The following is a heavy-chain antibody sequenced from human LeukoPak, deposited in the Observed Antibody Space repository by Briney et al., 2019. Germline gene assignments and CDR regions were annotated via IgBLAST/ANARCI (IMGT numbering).Heavy chain of an antibody. D-gene: IGHD1-7*01. J-gene: IGHJ6*03. CDR1: GGTFCSYS. V-gene: IGHV1-69*06. CDR3: ARVGGTTIQYYYYYYMDV. CDR2: IIPIFGTA. Sequence: SVKVSCTASGGTFCSYSISWVRQAPGQGLEWMGGIIPIFGTANYAEKLQGRVTITADKSTSTAYMELSSLRAEDTAVYYCARVGGTTIQYYYYYYMDVWGKGTTVTVSS.